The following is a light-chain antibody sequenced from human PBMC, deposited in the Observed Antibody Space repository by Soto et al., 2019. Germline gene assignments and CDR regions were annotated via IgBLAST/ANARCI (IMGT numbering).Light chain of an antibody. CDR3: QHSYSSPWT. CDR1: QRISNY. J-gene: IGKJ1*01. CDR2: GAS. Sequence: IEMTQSPSSLSASVGDRVTITCRASQRISNYLNWYQQRLGKAPKLLIYGASTLQSGVPSRFSGSGSGTDFTLTISSLQPEDFATYYCQHSYSSPWTFGQGTKVEIK. V-gene: IGKV1-39*01.